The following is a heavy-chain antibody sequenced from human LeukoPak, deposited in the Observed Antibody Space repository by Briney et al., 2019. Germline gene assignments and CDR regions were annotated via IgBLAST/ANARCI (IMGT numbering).Heavy chain of an antibody. CDR2: IKQDGSEI. J-gene: IGHJ4*02. V-gene: IGHV3-7*01. CDR3: ARGSRAAAESYFDS. Sequence: GGSLRLSCGVSGFTFSQYWMTWVRQAPGKGLEGVANIKQDGSEIHYVDSVKGRFTISRDNAKNSLFLQMNSLRAEDTAVYYCARGSRAAAESYFDSWGQGTLVTVSS. CDR1: GFTFSQYW. D-gene: IGHD6-25*01.